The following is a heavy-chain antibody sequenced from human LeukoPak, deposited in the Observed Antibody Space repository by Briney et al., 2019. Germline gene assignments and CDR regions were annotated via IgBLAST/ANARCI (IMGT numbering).Heavy chain of an antibody. V-gene: IGHV3-23*01. CDR1: GFTFSNYY. Sequence: PGGSLRLSCAASGFTFSNYYMRWVRQAPGKGLEWASSIRVPGGDTYYADSVKGRFTISRDNSKNTLYLQMNSLRAEDTAVYYCATGSYSGSFSPIDNWGQGTLVTVSS. CDR3: ATGSYSGSFSPIDN. D-gene: IGHD1-26*01. J-gene: IGHJ4*02. CDR2: IRVPGGDT.